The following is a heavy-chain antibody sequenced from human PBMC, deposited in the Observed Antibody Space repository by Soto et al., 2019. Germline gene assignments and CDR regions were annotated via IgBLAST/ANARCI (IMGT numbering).Heavy chain of an antibody. CDR1: GGSFSSTLYL. CDR2: IYYSGTT. V-gene: IGHV4-39*01. D-gene: IGHD5-18*01. Sequence: PSETLSLTCTVSGGSFSSTLYLWGWIRQPPGKGLEWIGSIYYSGTTYYNPSLKSRVTISVDTSKNQFSLKLSSVTAADTAVYYCATLKLGYRTFDPWGQGTLVTVSS. CDR3: ATLKLGYRTFDP. J-gene: IGHJ5*02.